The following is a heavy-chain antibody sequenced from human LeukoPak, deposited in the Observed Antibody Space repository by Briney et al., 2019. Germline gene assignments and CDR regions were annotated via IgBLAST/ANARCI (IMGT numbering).Heavy chain of an antibody. CDR2: IIPIFGTA. CDR1: GGSFSSYA. CDR3: AREFLGAATYYYYGMDV. Sequence: SVKVSCKASGGSFSSYAISWVRQAPGQGLEWMGGIIPIFGTANYAQKFQGRVTITADESTSTAYMELSSLRSEDTAVYYCAREFLGAATYYYYGMDVWGQGTTVTVSS. D-gene: IGHD1-26*01. J-gene: IGHJ6*02. V-gene: IGHV1-69*13.